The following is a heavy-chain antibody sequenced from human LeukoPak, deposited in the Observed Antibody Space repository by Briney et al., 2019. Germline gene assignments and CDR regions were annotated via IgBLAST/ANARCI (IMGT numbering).Heavy chain of an antibody. D-gene: IGHD1-1*01. CDR3: ARQEAGDWNFDY. V-gene: IGHV4-61*02. CDR1: RGSISSGSYY. Sequence: PSQTLSLTCTISRGSISSGSYYWSWIRQPAGKGLEWIGRIYTSGSTNYNPSLKSRVTISVDTSKNQFSLKLSSVTAADTAVYYCARQEAGDWNFDYWGQGTLVTVSS. CDR2: IYTSGST. J-gene: IGHJ4*02.